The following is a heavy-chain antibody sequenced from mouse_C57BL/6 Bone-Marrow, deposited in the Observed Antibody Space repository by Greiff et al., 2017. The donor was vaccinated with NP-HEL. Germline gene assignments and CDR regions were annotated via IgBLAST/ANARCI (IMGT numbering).Heavy chain of an antibody. CDR1: GFSLSTFGMG. V-gene: IGHV8-8*01. CDR3: ARITLYYDDDDAMDY. D-gene: IGHD2-4*01. CDR2: IWWDDDK. J-gene: IGHJ4*01. Sequence: QVTLKVSGPGILQPSQTLSLTCSFSGFSLSTFGMGVGWIRQPSGKGLEWLAHIWWDDDKSFNPALTGRLTSSKETSKHQVFLKIANVDTADTATYYCARITLYYDDDDAMDYWGQGTSGTVSA.